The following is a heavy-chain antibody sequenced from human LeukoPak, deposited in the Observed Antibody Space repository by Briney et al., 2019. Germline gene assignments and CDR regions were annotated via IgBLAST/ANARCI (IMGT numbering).Heavy chain of an antibody. J-gene: IGHJ4*02. D-gene: IGHD2-15*01. V-gene: IGHV1-18*01. CDR3: ARENYSDGTCYFTDY. Sequence: ASVKVSCKASGYTFINYGMSWLRQAPGQGLEWMGWINPYNGDTKYAQKLQGRVTMTTDTSTITAYMELRSLRSDDTAVYFCARENYSDGTCYFTDYWGQGTLVTVSS. CDR2: INPYNGDT. CDR1: GYTFINYG.